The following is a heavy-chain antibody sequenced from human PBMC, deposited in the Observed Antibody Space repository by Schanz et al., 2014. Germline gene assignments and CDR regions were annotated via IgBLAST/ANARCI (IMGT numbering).Heavy chain of an antibody. J-gene: IGHJ6*02. CDR3: ARLNYDSSGYPYYYGMDV. CDR1: GGSIRNYY. V-gene: IGHV4-59*08. CDR2: IHYSGST. D-gene: IGHD3-22*01. Sequence: QVQLQESGPGLVKPSETLSLTCSVSGGSIRNYYWNWIRQPPGKGVEWIGYIHYSGSTNYNPSLESRVAMSVHTSKNQFSLKLSSVTAADTAVYYCARLNYDSSGYPYYYGMDVWGQGTTVTVSS.